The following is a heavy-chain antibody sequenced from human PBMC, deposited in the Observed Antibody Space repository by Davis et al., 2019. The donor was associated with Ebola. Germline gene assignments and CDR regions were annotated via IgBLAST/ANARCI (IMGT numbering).Heavy chain of an antibody. D-gene: IGHD4-23*01. CDR3: SKDRYGDNGWYFDL. Sequence: GESLKISCATSGFTFSSDAMSWVRQAPGKGLEWVSAISGSDGRTYYADSVKGRFTISRDNSVNTLYLQMNSLRADDTAIYYCSKDRYGDNGWYFDLWGRGTLVTVSS. CDR2: ISGSDGRT. CDR1: GFTFSSDA. J-gene: IGHJ2*01. V-gene: IGHV3-23*01.